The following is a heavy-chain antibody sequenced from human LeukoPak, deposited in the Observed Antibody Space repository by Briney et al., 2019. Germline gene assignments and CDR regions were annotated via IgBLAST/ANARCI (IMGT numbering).Heavy chain of an antibody. CDR2: IRSSGST. V-gene: IGHV4-4*07. CDR1: GASITNYY. J-gene: IGHJ4*02. CDR3: AKDPPASSSTHSSSWSFDY. D-gene: IGHD6-13*01. Sequence: SETLSLTCTVSGASITNYYWTWIRQPAGKGLEWIGRIRSSGSTNYNPFLKNRVTMSVDTSKNHFSLNLKSVTAADTAIYYCAKDPPASSSTHSSSWSFDYWGQGMLVTVSS.